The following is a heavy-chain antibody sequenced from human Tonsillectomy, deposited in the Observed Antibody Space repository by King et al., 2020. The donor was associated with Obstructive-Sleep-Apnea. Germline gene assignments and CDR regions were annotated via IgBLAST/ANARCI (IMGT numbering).Heavy chain of an antibody. D-gene: IGHD6-13*01. CDR3: AGTGSITAAGYLDY. V-gene: IGHV3-7*03. CDR1: GFTFSSYW. Sequence: DVQLVESGGGLVQPGGSLRLSCAASGFTFSSYWMTWVRQAPGKGLEWVANIKQDGSEKYYCDSVKGRFTISRDNAKNSLYLQMNSLRAEDTAVYYCAGTGSITAAGYLDYWGQGTLVIVSS. CDR2: IKQDGSEK. J-gene: IGHJ4*02.